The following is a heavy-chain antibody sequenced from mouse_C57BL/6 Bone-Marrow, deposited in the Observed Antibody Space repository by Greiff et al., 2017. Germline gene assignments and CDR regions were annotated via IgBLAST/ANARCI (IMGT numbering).Heavy chain of an antibody. J-gene: IGHJ1*03. CDR1: GYTFTDYE. V-gene: IGHV1-15*01. Sequence: VQLQQSGAELVKPGASVTLSCKASGYTFTDYEMHWVKQRPVHGLEWIGAIDPEAGGTTYNQKFTGKAILTADKSSNTAYMELRSLTSEDSAVYYCASQEYFDFWGTGTTVTVSS. CDR3: ASQEYFDF. CDR2: IDPEAGGT.